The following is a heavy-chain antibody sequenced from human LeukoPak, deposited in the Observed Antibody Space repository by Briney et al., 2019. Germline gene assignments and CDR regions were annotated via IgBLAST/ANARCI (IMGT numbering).Heavy chain of an antibody. CDR3: ARGTYYYGSGSPDGGSPRFDY. J-gene: IGHJ4*02. CDR1: GDSVFSNSAG. CDR2: TYYRSKWYH. D-gene: IGHD3-10*01. Sequence: SQTLSLTCAIFGDSVFSNSAGWNWIRQSPSRGLEWLGRTYYRSKWYHEYAVSVKSRITVNPETSKNQFSLQLNSVTPEDTSMYYCARGTYYYGSGSPDGGSPRFDYWGQGTLVTVSS. V-gene: IGHV6-1*01.